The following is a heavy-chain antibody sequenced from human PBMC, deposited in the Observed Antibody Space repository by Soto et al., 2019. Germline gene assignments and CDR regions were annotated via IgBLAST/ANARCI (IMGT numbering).Heavy chain of an antibody. CDR3: ARGSTESYPGSRIFDF. J-gene: IGHJ4*02. V-gene: IGHV3-23*01. Sequence: LRLSCVASGLTFGSRAMSWVRQAPGEGLQWVATITDNGGDAKYADSVRGRFVISRNNSKKTLYLQMTSLTAEDSAMYFCARGSTESYPGSRIFDFWGRGTLVTSPQ. CDR1: GLTFGSRA. CDR2: ITDNGGDA. D-gene: IGHD3-10*01.